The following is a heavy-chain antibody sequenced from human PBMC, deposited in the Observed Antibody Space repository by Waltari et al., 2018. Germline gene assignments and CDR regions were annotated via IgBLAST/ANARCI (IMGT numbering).Heavy chain of an antibody. D-gene: IGHD3-22*01. CDR1: GGTFSSYA. CDR3: AREGGNYYDSSGYYHTQYYFDY. Sequence: EVKKPGSSVKVSCKASGGTFSSYAISWVRQAPGQGLEWMGGIIPIFGTANYAQKFQGRVTITADKSTSTAYMELSSLRSEDTAVYYCAREGGNYYDSSGYYHTQYYFDYWGQGTLVTVSS. J-gene: IGHJ4*02. CDR2: IIPIFGTA. V-gene: IGHV1-69*06.